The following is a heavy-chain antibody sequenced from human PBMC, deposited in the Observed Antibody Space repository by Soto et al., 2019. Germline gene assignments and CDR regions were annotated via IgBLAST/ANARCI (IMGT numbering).Heavy chain of an antibody. D-gene: IGHD3-3*01. Sequence: GGSLGLSCTFSGFTFEDHALAWVRQAPGKGLQWLGYIRGSTYGSTTEYDPSVRGRIIISRDDSKSIGHLQMNSLKSEDTAVYYCARDGDFYGVDVWGQGTTVTVSS. J-gene: IGHJ6*02. CDR1: GFTFEDHA. V-gene: IGHV3-49*04. CDR2: IRGSTYGSTT. CDR3: ARDGDFYGVDV.